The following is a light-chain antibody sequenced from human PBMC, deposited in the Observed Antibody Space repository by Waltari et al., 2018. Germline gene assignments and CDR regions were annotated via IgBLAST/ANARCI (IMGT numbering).Light chain of an antibody. CDR2: EVI. J-gene: IGLJ3*02. Sequence: YQPHPGKAPQLVVYEVISRPSGVSKRFSGSKSGNTASLTISGLQAEDEADYYCCSYAGRNIWVFCGGTKLTFL. V-gene: IGLV2-23*02. CDR3: CSYAGRNIWV.